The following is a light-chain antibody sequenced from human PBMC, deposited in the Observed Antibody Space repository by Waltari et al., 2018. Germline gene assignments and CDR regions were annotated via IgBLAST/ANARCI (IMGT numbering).Light chain of an antibody. J-gene: IGLJ2*01. Sequence: SYELTQPPSVSVSPGTTARITCSGDALPRQYTYWYQQKPGQAPVLVISQDSERPSGIPERFSGSSSGTTVTLTISGVQAEDEADYYCQSADSSISYVVFGGGTKLTVL. CDR2: QDS. CDR1: ALPRQY. V-gene: IGLV3-25*03. CDR3: QSADSSISYVV.